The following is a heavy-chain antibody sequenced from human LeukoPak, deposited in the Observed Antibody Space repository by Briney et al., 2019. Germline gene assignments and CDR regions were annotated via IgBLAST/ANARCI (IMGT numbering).Heavy chain of an antibody. CDR2: ISGTGGST. V-gene: IGHV3-23*01. D-gene: IGHD2-2*02. Sequence: AGGSLRLSCAASGFTFSSYAMSWVRQAPGKGLEWVSAISGTGGSTYYADSVKGRFTISRDNSKNTLFLQMNSLRADDTAVYYCAKGGSTSCYSRFDYWGQGTLVTVSS. J-gene: IGHJ4*02. CDR3: AKGGSTSCYSRFDY. CDR1: GFTFSSYA.